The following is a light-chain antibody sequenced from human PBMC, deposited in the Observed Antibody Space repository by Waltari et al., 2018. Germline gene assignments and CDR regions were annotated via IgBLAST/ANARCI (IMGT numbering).Light chain of an antibody. CDR3: QNHERLPAM. J-gene: IGKJ1*01. V-gene: IGKV3-20*01. Sequence: EIVLTQSPGTRSLSPGEGATLSCRASQSVSRYLAWYQQKPGQAPRLLIYGASSRATGIPDRFSGSGSGTDFSLTISRLEPEDFAVYYCQNHERLPAMFGQGTKVEIK. CDR1: QSVSRY. CDR2: GAS.